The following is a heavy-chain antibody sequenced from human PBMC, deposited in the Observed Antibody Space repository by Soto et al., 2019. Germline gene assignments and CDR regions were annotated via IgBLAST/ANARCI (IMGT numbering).Heavy chain of an antibody. J-gene: IGHJ4*02. CDR3: ASLPYGSGSSPIDY. CDR1: GGSFSGYY. CDR2: INHSGST. Sequence: QVQLQQWGAGLLKPSETLSLTCAVYGGSFSGYYWSWIRQPPGKGLEWIGEINHSGSTNYNPSLKSRVTISVDTSKNQFSLKLSSVTAADTAVYHCASLPYGSGSSPIDYWGQGTLVTVSS. V-gene: IGHV4-34*01. D-gene: IGHD3-10*01.